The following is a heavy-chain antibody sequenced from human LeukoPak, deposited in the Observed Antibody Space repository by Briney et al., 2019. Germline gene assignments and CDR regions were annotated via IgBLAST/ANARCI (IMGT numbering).Heavy chain of an antibody. D-gene: IGHD5-18*01. CDR2: IWYDGSNK. CDR3: ARGYSYGSYYFDY. CDR1: GFTFSSYG. V-gene: IGHV3-33*01. Sequence: GGSLRLSCAASGFTFSSYGMHWVRQAPGKGLEWVAVIWYDGSNKYYADSVKGRFTISRDNSKNTLYLQMNSLRAEDTAVYYCARGYSYGSYYFDYWGQGTLVTVSS. J-gene: IGHJ4*02.